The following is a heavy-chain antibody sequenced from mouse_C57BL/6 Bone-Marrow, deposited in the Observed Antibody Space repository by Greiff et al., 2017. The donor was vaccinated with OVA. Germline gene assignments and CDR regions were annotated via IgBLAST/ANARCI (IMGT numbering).Heavy chain of an antibody. Sequence: DVKLQESGGGLVQPKGSLKLSCAASGFSFNTYAMNWVRQAPGKGLEWVARIRSKSNNYATYYADSVKDRFTISRDDSESMLYLQMNNMTAEDTATYYCVAGIDYWGQGTTLTVSS. V-gene: IGHV10-1*01. J-gene: IGHJ2*01. CDR1: GFSFNTYA. CDR2: IRSKSNNYAT. D-gene: IGHD4-1*01. CDR3: VAGIDY.